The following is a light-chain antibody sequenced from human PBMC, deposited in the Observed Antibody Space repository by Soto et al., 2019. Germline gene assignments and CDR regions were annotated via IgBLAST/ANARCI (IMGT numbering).Light chain of an antibody. V-gene: IGKV3-20*01. CDR2: AAS. CDR3: QQYGSSPLT. CDR1: QSVSSSY. J-gene: IGKJ4*01. Sequence: EIVLTQSPGTLSLSPGERATLSCRASQSVSSSYLAWYQQKPGQAPRLLIYAASSRATGIPDRFSGSGSGTDLKLTISRLESEDFAVYYCQQYGSSPLTFGGGSKVEIK.